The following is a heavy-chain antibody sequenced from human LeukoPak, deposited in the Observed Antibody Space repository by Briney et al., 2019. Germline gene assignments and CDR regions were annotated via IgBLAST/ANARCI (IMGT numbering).Heavy chain of an antibody. CDR3: AKVTGPTLGYFDY. J-gene: IGHJ4*02. CDR1: GFTFSSYE. CDR2: ISSSGSTI. V-gene: IGHV3-48*03. D-gene: IGHD3-16*01. Sequence: GGSLRLSCAASGFTFSSYEMNWVRQAPGKGLEWVSYISSSGSTIYYADSVKGRFTISRDNAKNSLYLQMNSLRTEDTALYYCAKVTGPTLGYFDYWGQGTLVTVSS.